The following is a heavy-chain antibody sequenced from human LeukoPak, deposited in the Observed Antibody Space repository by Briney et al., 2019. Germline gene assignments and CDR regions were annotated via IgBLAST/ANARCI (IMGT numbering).Heavy chain of an antibody. CDR1: GFTFSSYA. CDR2: ISGSGGST. D-gene: IGHD3-9*01. CDR3: AKFLQLRYFDPDDY. Sequence: GGSLRLSCAASGFTFSSYAMNWVRQAPGKGLEWVSAISGSGGSTYYADSVKGRFTISRDNSKNTLYLQMNSLRAEDTAVYYCAKFLQLRYFDPDDYWGQGTLVTVSS. J-gene: IGHJ4*02. V-gene: IGHV3-23*01.